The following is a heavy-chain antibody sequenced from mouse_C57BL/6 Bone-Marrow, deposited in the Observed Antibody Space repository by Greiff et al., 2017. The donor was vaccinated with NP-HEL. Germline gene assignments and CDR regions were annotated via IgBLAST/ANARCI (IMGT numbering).Heavy chain of an antibody. Sequence: VQLQQSGAELVRPGASVKLSCTASGFNIKDDYMHWVKQRPEQGLEWIGWIDPENGDTEYASKFQGKATITADTSSNTAYLQLSSLTSEDTAVYYCTIFTWVVATRAYWGQGTLVTVSA. V-gene: IGHV14-4*01. CDR2: IDPENGDT. CDR1: GFNIKDDY. J-gene: IGHJ3*01. D-gene: IGHD1-1*01. CDR3: TIFTWVVATRAY.